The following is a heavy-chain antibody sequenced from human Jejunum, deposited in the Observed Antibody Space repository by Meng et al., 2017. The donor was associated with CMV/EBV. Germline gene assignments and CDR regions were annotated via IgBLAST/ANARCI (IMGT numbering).Heavy chain of an antibody. V-gene: IGHV3-30*02. CDR2: IRFDGSNK. CDR1: GFPLGSYG. Sequence: SCASSGFPLGSYGMHWVRQAPGKGLEWVAYIRFDGSNKLYADSVKGRFTISRDNSKNTLYLQMDSLRAEDTAVYYCASTLTSDNWGQGTLVTVSS. J-gene: IGHJ1*01. D-gene: IGHD3-16*01. CDR3: ASTLTSDN.